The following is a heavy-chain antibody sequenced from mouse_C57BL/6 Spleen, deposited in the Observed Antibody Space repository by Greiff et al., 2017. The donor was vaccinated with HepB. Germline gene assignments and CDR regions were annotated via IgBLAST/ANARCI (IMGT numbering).Heavy chain of an antibody. CDR1: GYSITSGYY. D-gene: IGHD4-1*01. V-gene: IGHV3-6*01. CDR2: ISYDGSN. J-gene: IGHJ2*01. CDR3: ARLTGKGY. Sequence: DVKLVESGPGLVKPSQSLSLTCSVTGYSITSGYYWNWIRQFPGNKLEWMGYISYDGSNNYNPSLKNRISITRDTSKNQFFLKLNSVTTEDTATYYCARLTGKGYWGQGTTLTVSS.